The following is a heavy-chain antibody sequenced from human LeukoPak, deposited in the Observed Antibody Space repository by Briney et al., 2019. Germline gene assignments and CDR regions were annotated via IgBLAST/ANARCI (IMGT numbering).Heavy chain of an antibody. V-gene: IGHV3-48*02. J-gene: IGHJ4*02. Sequence: GRSLRLSCAASGFTFSTYSMNWVRQAPGKGLEWLSYITSSSSNIYYADSVKGRFTISRDNAKNSLYLQLNSLRDEDTAVYYCARDNSGGYYEVDYWGQGALVTVSS. CDR2: ITSSSSNI. CDR1: GFTFSTYS. CDR3: ARDNSGGYYEVDY. D-gene: IGHD3-22*01.